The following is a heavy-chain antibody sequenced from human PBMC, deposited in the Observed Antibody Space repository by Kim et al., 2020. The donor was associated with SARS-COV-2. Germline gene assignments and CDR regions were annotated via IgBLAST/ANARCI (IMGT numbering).Heavy chain of an antibody. CDR3: AKDMVENGYEGFDY. Sequence: GGSLRLSCAASGFTFDDYAMHWVRQAPGKGLEWVSGISWNSGSIGYADSVKGRFTISRDNAKNSLYLQMNSLRAEDTALYYCAKDMVENGYEGFDYWGQGTLVTVSS. CDR2: ISWNSGSI. D-gene: IGHD5-12*01. J-gene: IGHJ4*02. V-gene: IGHV3-9*01. CDR1: GFTFDDYA.